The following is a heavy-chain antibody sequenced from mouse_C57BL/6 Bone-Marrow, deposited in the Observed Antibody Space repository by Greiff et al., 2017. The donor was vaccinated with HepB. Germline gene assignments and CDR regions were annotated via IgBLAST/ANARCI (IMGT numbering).Heavy chain of an antibody. CDR2: IDPSDSYT. J-gene: IGHJ4*01. CDR3: ARTWYYDVWYYAMYY. Sequence: QVQLQQPGAELVRPGTSVKLSCKASGYTFTSYWMHWVKQRPGQGLEWIGVIDPSDSYTNYNQKFKGKATLTVDTSSSTAYMQLSSLTSEDSAVYYCARTWYYDVWYYAMYYWGQGTSVTVSS. D-gene: IGHD2-4*01. V-gene: IGHV1-59*01. CDR1: GYTFTSYW.